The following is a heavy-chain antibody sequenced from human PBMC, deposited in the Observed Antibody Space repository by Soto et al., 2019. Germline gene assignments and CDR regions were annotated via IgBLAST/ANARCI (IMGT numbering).Heavy chain of an antibody. D-gene: IGHD4-17*01. V-gene: IGHV6-1*01. CDR3: ARDGGIALTTFDF. Sequence: SQTLSLTCDISGDRVSDNTAAWNWIRPSPSRGLEWLGRTYYRSRWYNDYAISVRSRIIINPDTSKNQFSLQLNSVTPEDTAVYYCARDGGIALTTFDFWGQGSLVTVSS. J-gene: IGHJ4*02. CDR1: GDRVSDNTAA. CDR2: TYYRSRWYN.